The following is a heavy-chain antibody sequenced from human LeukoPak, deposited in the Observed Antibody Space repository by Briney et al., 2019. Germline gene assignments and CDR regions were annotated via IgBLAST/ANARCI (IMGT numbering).Heavy chain of an antibody. J-gene: IGHJ3*02. D-gene: IGHD3-10*01. V-gene: IGHV1-24*01. Sequence: ASVKVSCKVSGYTLTELSMHWVRQAPGKGLEWMGGFDPEDGETIYAQKFQGRVTMTEDTSTDTAYMELSSLRSADTAAYYCATERLWFGEVGAFDIWGQGTMVTVSS. CDR2: FDPEDGET. CDR3: ATERLWFGEVGAFDI. CDR1: GYTLTELS.